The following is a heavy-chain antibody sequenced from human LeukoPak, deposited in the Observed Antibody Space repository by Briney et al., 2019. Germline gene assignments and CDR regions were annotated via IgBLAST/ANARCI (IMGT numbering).Heavy chain of an antibody. CDR3: ARVPDSSGYQMNFDY. J-gene: IGHJ4*02. CDR2: INPSDGST. CDR1: GYTFTSYY. D-gene: IGHD3-22*01. V-gene: IGHV1-46*01. Sequence: ASVKVSCKASGYTFTSYYMHWVRQAPGQGLEWMGIINPSDGSTSYAQKFQGRVTMTRDTSTSTVYMELSSLRSEDTAVYYCARVPDSSGYQMNFDYWGQGTLVTVSS.